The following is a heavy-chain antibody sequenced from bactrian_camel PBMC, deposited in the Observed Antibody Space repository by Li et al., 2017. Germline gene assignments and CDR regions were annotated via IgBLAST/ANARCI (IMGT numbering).Heavy chain of an antibody. D-gene: IGHD3*01. V-gene: IGHV3S1*01. J-gene: IGHJ4*01. CDR3: AADYCTTSTSIQWWTRAHTRHY. Sequence: HVQLVESGGGSVQAGGSLRLSCAASGYTYNRNCMAWFPQAPGKEREGVARIYTGSGNTYYADSVKGRFTISKDNAKFTLYLQMTNLKPEDTAMYYCAADYCTTSTSIQWWTRAHTRHYWGQGTQVTVS. CDR1: GYTYNRNC. CDR2: IYTGSGNT.